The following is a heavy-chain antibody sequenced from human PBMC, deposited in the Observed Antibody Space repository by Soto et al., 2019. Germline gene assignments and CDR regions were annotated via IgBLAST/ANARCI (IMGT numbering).Heavy chain of an antibody. Sequence: SETLSLTCTVSGDSISTLYWSWIRQPPGKGLEWIGYIHYGGSTNYNPSLKSQVIISVDTSKNQFSLKLSSVTAADTAVYFCARVRSNLFDYWGQGTLVTVSS. CDR1: GDSISTLY. CDR2: IHYGGST. J-gene: IGHJ4*02. CDR3: ARVRSNLFDY. D-gene: IGHD3-3*01. V-gene: IGHV4-59*01.